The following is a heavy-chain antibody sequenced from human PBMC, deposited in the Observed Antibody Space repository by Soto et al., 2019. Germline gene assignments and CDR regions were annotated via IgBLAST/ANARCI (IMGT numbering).Heavy chain of an antibody. CDR3: ARFSSSSSVWYYYYYMDV. Sequence: SETLSLTCAVFGGSFSGYYWSWIRQPPGKGLEWIGEINHSGSTNYNRSLKSRVYISVDTSKNQFSLKLSSVTAADTAVYYCARFSSSSSVWYYYYYMDVWGKGTTVTGSS. J-gene: IGHJ6*03. CDR2: INHSGST. CDR1: GGSFSGYY. D-gene: IGHD6-6*01. V-gene: IGHV4-34*01.